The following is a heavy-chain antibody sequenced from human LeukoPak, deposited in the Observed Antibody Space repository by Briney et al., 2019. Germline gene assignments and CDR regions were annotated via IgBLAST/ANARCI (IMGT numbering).Heavy chain of an antibody. CDR2: IIPIFGRA. D-gene: IGHD3-3*01. J-gene: IGHJ4*02. V-gene: IGHV1-69*13. CDR1: GGTFSSYA. Sequence: SVKVSCKASGGTFSSYAISWVRQAPGQGLEWVGGIIPIFGRANYAQKFQGRVTITADESTSTAYLELSSLRSEDTAVYYCARDRNDFWSGSRFDYWGQGTLVTVSS. CDR3: ARDRNDFWSGSRFDY.